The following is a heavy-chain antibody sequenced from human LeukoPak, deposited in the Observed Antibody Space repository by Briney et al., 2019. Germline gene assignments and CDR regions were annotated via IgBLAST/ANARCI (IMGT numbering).Heavy chain of an antibody. V-gene: IGHV1-2*02. Sequence: ASVKVSCKASEYTFTGHYMHWVRQAPGQGPEWMGWINPNSGGTNYAQNFRGRVTMTRDTSINTVYMDLSSLRSDDTAMYYCASGYCTAGSCNFFDYWGQGTLVTVSS. J-gene: IGHJ4*02. CDR1: EYTFTGHY. D-gene: IGHD2-15*01. CDR3: ASGYCTAGSCNFFDY. CDR2: INPNSGGT.